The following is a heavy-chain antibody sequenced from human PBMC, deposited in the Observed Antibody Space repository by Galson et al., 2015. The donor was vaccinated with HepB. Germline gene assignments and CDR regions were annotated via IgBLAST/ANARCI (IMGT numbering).Heavy chain of an antibody. D-gene: IGHD6-13*01. Sequence: SLRLSCAASGFAFSTYVMSWVRQAPGKGLEWVSSISNAGGSGTSTYYADSVKGRFTISRDNSMNTLYLLMNSLRAEDTAVYYCAKHGEGIAPSGIVVYWFGPWGQGTLVTVSS. CDR2: ISNAGGSGTST. CDR3: AKHGEGIAPSGIVVYWFGP. V-gene: IGHV3-23*01. CDR1: GFAFSTYV. J-gene: IGHJ5*02.